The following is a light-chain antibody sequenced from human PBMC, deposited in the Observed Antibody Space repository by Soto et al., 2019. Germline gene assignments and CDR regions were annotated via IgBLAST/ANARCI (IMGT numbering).Light chain of an antibody. CDR1: SGHSSYI. CDR3: ETWDSNTWV. J-gene: IGLJ3*02. CDR2: LEGSGSY. Sequence: QLVLTQSSSASASLRSSVKLTCTLSSGHSSYIIAWHQQQPGKAPRYLMKLEGSGSYNKGSGVPDRFSGSSSGADRYLTISNLQFEDEADYYCETWDSNTWVFGGGTKVTV. V-gene: IGLV4-60*02.